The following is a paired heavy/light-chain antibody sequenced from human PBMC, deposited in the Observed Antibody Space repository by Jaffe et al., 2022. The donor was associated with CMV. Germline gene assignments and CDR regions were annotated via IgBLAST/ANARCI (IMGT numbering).Light chain of an antibody. CDR2: LGS. V-gene: IGKV2-28*01. Sequence: DIVMTQSPLSLPVTPGEPASISCRSSQSLLHSNGYNYLDWFLQKPGQSPQLLIYLGSNRASGVPDRFSGSESGTDFTLKITRVEAEDVGIYYCMQGLQTPRTFGPGTKVDI. CDR1: QSLLHSNGYNY. CDR3: MQGLQTPRT. J-gene: IGKJ3*01.
Heavy chain of an antibody. Sequence: EVQLVESGGGLVKPGGSLRLSCAASGFTFSKAWMNWVRLAPGKGLEWVGLIKSKIDGGTTDYAAPVRGRFTISRDDSKNTLYLQMTSLKTEDTAVYYCATAGVVPAAIPYHDAFDIWGQGTMVTVSS. CDR1: GFTFSKAW. V-gene: IGHV3-15*01. CDR3: ATAGVVPAAIPYHDAFDI. J-gene: IGHJ3*02. CDR2: IKSKIDGGTT. D-gene: IGHD2-2*01.